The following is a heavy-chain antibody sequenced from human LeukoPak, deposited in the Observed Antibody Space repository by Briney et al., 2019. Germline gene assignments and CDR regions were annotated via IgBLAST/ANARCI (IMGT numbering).Heavy chain of an antibody. J-gene: IGHJ4*02. D-gene: IGHD5-12*01. Sequence: PSETLSLTCIVSGGSVSSLYWHWIRRSPEKGLEWIGYAYSTGGAKYNPSLKNRVTMSFDTPKNHFSLKLTSETAADTAVYFCARSYGGYVLDEWGQGTLVVVSS. V-gene: IGHV4-59*02. CDR1: GGSVSSLY. CDR3: ARSYGGYVLDE. CDR2: AYSTGGA.